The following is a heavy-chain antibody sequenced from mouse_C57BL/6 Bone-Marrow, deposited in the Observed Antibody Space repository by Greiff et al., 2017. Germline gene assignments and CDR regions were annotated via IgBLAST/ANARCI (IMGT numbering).Heavy chain of an antibody. V-gene: IGHV1-62-2*01. CDR1: GYTFTEYT. D-gene: IGHD1-1*01. CDR3: ARHEEGGSSYEDYAMDY. Sequence: VQLQQSGAELVKPGASVKLSCKASGYTFTEYTIHWVKQRSGQGLEWIGWFYPGSGSIKYNEKFKDKATLTADKSSSTVYMELSRLTAEDSAVYFSARHEEGGSSYEDYAMDYWGQGTSVTVSS. J-gene: IGHJ4*01. CDR2: FYPGSGSI.